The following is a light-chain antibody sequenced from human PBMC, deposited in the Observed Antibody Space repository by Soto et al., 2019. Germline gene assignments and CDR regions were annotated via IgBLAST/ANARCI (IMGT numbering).Light chain of an antibody. J-gene: IGKJ5*01. V-gene: IGKV1-8*01. CDR2: AAS. Sequence: AIRITQSASAFSASTGDRVTITCRASQGISSYLAWYQQKPGKAPKLLIYAASTLQSGVPSRFSGSGSGTDFTLTISSLQPEDFATYYCQQSYSTPITFGHGTRLEIK. CDR3: QQSYSTPIT. CDR1: QGISSY.